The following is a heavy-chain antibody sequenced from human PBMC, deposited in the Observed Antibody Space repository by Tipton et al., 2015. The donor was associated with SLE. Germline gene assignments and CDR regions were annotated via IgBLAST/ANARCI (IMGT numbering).Heavy chain of an antibody. V-gene: IGHV3-30*02. CDR3: AKGRFLEWLDAFDI. CDR1: GFTFSSYG. J-gene: IGHJ3*02. D-gene: IGHD3-3*01. Sequence: SLRLSCAASGFTFSSYGMHWVRQAPGKGLEWVAFIRYDGSNKYYADSVKGRFTISRDNSKNTLYLQMNSLRAEDTAVYYCAKGRFLEWLDAFDIWGQGTMVTVSS. CDR2: IRYDGSNK.